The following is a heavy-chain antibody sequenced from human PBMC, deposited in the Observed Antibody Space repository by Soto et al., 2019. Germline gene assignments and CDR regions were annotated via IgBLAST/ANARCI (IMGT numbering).Heavy chain of an antibody. CDR2: ISGSGGST. V-gene: IGHV3-23*01. J-gene: IGHJ4*02. CDR3: AKGGYSYGLFDF. Sequence: VQLLESGGGLVQPGGSLRISCAASGFTFSSYAMNWVRQAPGKGLEWVSSISGSGGSTFYADSVKGRFTVSRDNSKNTLYLQMNSLRAEDTAVYYCAKGGYSYGLFDFWGQGTLVTVSS. D-gene: IGHD5-18*01. CDR1: GFTFSSYA.